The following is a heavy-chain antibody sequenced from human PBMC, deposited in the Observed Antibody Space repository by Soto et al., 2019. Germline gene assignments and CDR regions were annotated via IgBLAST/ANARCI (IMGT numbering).Heavy chain of an antibody. Sequence: SETLSLTCIVSGGSISSSSYYWGWIRQPPGKGLEWIGSIYYSGSTYYNPSLKSRVTISVDNSKNTLYLQMNSLRAEDTAVYYCAKLPGYSYGYAFDYWGQGTLVTVSS. CDR2: IYYSGST. CDR1: GGSISSSSYY. V-gene: IGHV4-39*01. CDR3: AKLPGYSYGYAFDY. D-gene: IGHD5-18*01. J-gene: IGHJ4*02.